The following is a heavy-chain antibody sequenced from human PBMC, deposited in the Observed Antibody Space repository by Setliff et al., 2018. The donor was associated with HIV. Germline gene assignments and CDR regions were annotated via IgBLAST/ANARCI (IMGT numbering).Heavy chain of an antibody. V-gene: IGHV4-34*01. CDR1: GGSFNAYY. Sequence: SETLSLTCDVSGGSFNAYYWSWIRQPPGKGLEWIGEMNHSGNTTYNPSPKSRVTISVDTTKNQFSLKLNNVTAADTAIYYCFLEVPLMMGTTPPHWGQGTLVTVSS. CDR3: FLEVPLMMGTTPPH. CDR2: MNHSGNT. D-gene: IGHD1-7*01. J-gene: IGHJ4*02.